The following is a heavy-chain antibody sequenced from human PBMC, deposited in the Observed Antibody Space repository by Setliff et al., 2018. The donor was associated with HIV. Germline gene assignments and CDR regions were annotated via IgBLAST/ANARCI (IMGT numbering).Heavy chain of an antibody. CDR1: GGSFSGYY. CDR3: ARSSIAALAPQRLRYYYGMDV. Sequence: SETLSLTCAVYGGSFSGYYWSWIRQPPGKGLEWIGEINHSGSTNYNPSLKSRVTISVDTSKNQFSLKLSSVTAADTAVYYCARSSIAALAPQRLRYYYGMDVWGQGTTVTVSS. V-gene: IGHV4-34*01. D-gene: IGHD6-6*01. J-gene: IGHJ6*02. CDR2: INHSGST.